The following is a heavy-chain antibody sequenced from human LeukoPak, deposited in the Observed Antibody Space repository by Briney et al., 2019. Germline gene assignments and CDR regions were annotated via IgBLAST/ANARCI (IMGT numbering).Heavy chain of an antibody. Sequence: GGSLRLSCAASGFTFSSYAMSWVRQAPGKGLEWVSAISGSGSTIYYADSVKGRFTISRDNAKNSLYLQMNSLRAEDTAVYYCARVVGYYDSSGYYYGYYYYYMDVWGKGTTVTVSS. CDR1: GFTFSSYA. CDR2: ISGSGSTI. V-gene: IGHV3-48*04. J-gene: IGHJ6*03. D-gene: IGHD3-22*01. CDR3: ARVVGYYDSSGYYYGYYYYYMDV.